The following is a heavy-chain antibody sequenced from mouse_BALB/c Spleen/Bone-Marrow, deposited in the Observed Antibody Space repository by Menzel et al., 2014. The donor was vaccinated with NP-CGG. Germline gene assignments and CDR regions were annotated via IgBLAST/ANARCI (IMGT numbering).Heavy chain of an antibody. V-gene: IGHV1-18*01. D-gene: IGHD4-1*01. CDR3: ARNWVYFNC. Sequence: EVKLHESVPALLKPGASVQISCKTSGYTFTDYTIHWVRQNHGKSLEWIGRIKPNYGGVNYNQKYKDKATLTVDKSSSTAYIQLSSLTAEDSAVYYCARNWVYFNCWGQGTTLTVSS. CDR1: GYTFTDYT. J-gene: IGHJ2*01. CDR2: IKPNYGGV.